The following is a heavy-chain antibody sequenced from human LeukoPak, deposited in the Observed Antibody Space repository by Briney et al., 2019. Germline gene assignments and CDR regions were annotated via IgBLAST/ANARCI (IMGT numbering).Heavy chain of an antibody. CDR2: IWYDGSNK. J-gene: IGHJ4*02. Sequence: PGGSLRLSCAASGFTFSSYGMHWVRQAPGKGLEWVAVIWYDGSNKYYADSVKGRFTISRDNSKNTLYLQMNSLRAEDTAVYYRAREYYDSSGYYYPLNYWGQGTLVTVSS. CDR1: GFTFSSYG. CDR3: AREYYDSSGYYYPLNY. D-gene: IGHD3-22*01. V-gene: IGHV3-33*01.